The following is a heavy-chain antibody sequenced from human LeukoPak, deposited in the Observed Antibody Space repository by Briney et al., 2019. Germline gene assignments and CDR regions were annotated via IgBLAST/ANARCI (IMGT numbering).Heavy chain of an antibody. CDR1: GGSISSSSYY. J-gene: IGHJ4*02. CDR2: IYYSGST. Sequence: SETLSLTCTVSGGSISSSSYYWRWIRQPPGKGLEWIGYIYYSGSTNYNPSLKSRVTISVDTSKNQFSLKLSSATAADTAVYYCARHRDSSGSRFDYWGQGTLVTVSS. V-gene: IGHV4-61*05. D-gene: IGHD3-22*01. CDR3: ARHRDSSGSRFDY.